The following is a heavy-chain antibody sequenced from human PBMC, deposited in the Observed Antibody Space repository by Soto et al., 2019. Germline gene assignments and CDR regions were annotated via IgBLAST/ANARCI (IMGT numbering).Heavy chain of an antibody. V-gene: IGHV3-21*04. CDR2: ISSSSSYV. J-gene: IGHJ5*01. CDR1: GFTFSSYS. Sequence: GGSLRLSCAASGFTFSSYSMNWVRQAPGKGLEWVSSISSSSSYVYYADSVKGRFTIYRDNAKNSLYLEMNSLRVEDTGLYYCGKDRYGGHSGVLDSWGGGTLVTVSS. CDR3: GKDRYGGHSGVLDS. D-gene: IGHD2-21*01.